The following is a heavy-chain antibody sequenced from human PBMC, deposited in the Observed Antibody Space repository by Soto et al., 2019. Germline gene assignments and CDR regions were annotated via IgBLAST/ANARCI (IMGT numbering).Heavy chain of an antibody. CDR1: EFTFSSYA. J-gene: IGHJ4*02. V-gene: IGHV3-30-3*01. Sequence: GWSLRLSCAASEFTFSSYAMHWVRQAPGKGLEWVAVISYDGSNKYYADSVKGRFTISRDNSKNTLYLQMNSLRAEDTAVYYCARARGYSYGYLFDYWVQGTMVTVSS. CDR3: ARARGYSYGYLFDY. D-gene: IGHD5-18*01. CDR2: ISYDGSNK.